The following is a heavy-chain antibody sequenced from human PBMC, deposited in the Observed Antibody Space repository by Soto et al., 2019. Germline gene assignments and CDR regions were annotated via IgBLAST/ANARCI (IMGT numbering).Heavy chain of an antibody. CDR2: IYYSGST. V-gene: IGHV4-31*03. D-gene: IGHD5-18*01. CDR3: ASGYSYGLGCIDY. J-gene: IGHJ4*02. Sequence: SETLSLTCTVSGGSISSGGYYWSWIRQHPGKGLEWIGYIYYSGSTYYNPPLKSRVTISVDTSKNQFSLKLSSVTAADTAVYYCASGYSYGLGCIDYWGQGTLVTVSS. CDR1: GGSISSGGYY.